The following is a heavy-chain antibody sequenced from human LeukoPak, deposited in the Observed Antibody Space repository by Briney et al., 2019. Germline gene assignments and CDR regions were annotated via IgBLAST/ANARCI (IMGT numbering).Heavy chain of an antibody. Sequence: GGSLRLSCAASGFTFSSYSMNWVRQAPGEGLEWVSYISSLSGTIYYADSVKGRFTISRDNSRNTVYLQMNSLRAEDTAIYYCAKDSARVVVLGYFDYWGQGTLVTVSS. CDR1: GFTFSSYS. CDR2: ISSLSGTI. CDR3: AKDSARVVVLGYFDY. V-gene: IGHV3-48*01. J-gene: IGHJ4*02. D-gene: IGHD2-15*01.